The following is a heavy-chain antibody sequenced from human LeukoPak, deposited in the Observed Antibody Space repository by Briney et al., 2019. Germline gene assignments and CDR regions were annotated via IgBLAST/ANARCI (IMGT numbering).Heavy chain of an antibody. D-gene: IGHD5-18*01. CDR1: GGSVSSGSYY. J-gene: IGHJ4*02. Sequence: PSETLSLTCTVSGGSVSSGSYYWSWIRQPPGKGLEWVSAIRASGGSTYYADSVKGRFTISRDNSKNTLYLQMNSLRAEDTAIYYCAKNSVVGYGIDWVEYWGQGTLVTVSS. CDR2: IRASGGST. CDR3: AKNSVVGYGIDWVEY. V-gene: IGHV3-23*01.